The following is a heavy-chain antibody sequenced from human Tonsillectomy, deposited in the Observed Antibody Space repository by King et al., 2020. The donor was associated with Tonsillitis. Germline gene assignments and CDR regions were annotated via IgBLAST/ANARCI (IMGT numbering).Heavy chain of an antibody. D-gene: IGHD1-26*01. CDR1: GFTFDDYA. CDR3: AKDKSYYLAGDSFDY. CDR2: ISWNSGSV. J-gene: IGHJ4*02. V-gene: IGHV3-9*01. Sequence: VQLVESGGGLVQPGRSLRLSCAASGFTFDDYAMHWVRQALGKGLEWVSDISWNSGSVGYADSVKGRYTISRDNAKNSLYLQMNSLRAEETALYYCAKDKSYYLAGDSFDYWGQGTLVTVSS.